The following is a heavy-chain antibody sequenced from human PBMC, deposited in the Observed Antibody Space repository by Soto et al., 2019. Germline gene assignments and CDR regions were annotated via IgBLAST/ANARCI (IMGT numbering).Heavy chain of an antibody. J-gene: IGHJ4*01. Sequence: SETLSLTCTVSGAPITINYWSWIRQAPGKGLEWIGYIYYSGSTTYNPSLKSRVTMSADTSKDQFSLKLNSVTAADTAVYYCARDAPGPYDHWGPGILVTVSS. CDR2: IYYSGST. CDR3: ARDAPGPYDH. V-gene: IGHV4-59*01. CDR1: GAPITINY.